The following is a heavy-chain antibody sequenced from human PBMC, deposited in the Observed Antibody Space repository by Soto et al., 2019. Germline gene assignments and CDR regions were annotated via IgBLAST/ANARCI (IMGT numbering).Heavy chain of an antibody. CDR3: TRGPITMVRGVIKDWFDP. CDR1: GFTFSGSA. CDR2: IRSKANSYAT. V-gene: IGHV3-73*01. Sequence: EVQLVESGGGLVQPGGSLKLSCAASGFTFSGSAMHWVRQASGKGLEWVGRIRSKANSYATAYAASVKGRFTISREDSKNTAYLQMNSLKTEDTAVYYCTRGPITMVRGVIKDWFDPWGKGTLVTVSS. D-gene: IGHD3-10*01. J-gene: IGHJ5*02.